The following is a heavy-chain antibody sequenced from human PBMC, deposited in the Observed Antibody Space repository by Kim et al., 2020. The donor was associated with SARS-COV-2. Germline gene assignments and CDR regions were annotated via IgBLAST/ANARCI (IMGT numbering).Heavy chain of an antibody. D-gene: IGHD2-2*01. CDR2: ITWNSGSI. CDR3: VKDQTLGYCSSSSCPGFYAMDV. J-gene: IGHJ6*02. V-gene: IGHV3-9*01. Sequence: GGSLRLSCAASGFIFADYAMHWVRQTPEKGLEWVSGITWNSGSIGYADSVKGRFTNSRDNAKNSLYLQMSSLRTEDTAFYYCVKDQTLGYCSSSSCPGFYAMDVWGQGTAVTVSS. CDR1: GFIFADYA.